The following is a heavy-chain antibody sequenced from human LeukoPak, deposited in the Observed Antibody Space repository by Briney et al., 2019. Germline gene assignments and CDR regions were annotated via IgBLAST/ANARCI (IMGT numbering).Heavy chain of an antibody. CDR2: INHSGST. Sequence: PSETLSLTCTVSGGSISSSSYYWSWIRQPPGKGLEWIGEINHSGSTNYNPSLKSRVTISVDTSKNQFSLKLSSVTAADTAVYYCARMPRILVGHDAFDIWGQGTMVTVSS. D-gene: IGHD1-26*01. J-gene: IGHJ3*02. CDR3: ARMPRILVGHDAFDI. CDR1: GGSISSSSYY. V-gene: IGHV4-39*07.